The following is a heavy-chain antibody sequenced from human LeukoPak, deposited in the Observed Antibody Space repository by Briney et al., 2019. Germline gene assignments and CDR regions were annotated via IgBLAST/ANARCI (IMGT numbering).Heavy chain of an antibody. J-gene: IGHJ6*03. CDR2: IYSGGST. CDR1: GFTVSSNY. V-gene: IGHV3-53*01. Sequence: QPGGSLRLSCAASGFTVSSNYMSWVRQAPGKGLEWVSVIYSGGSTYYADSVKGRFTISRDNSKNTLYLQMNSLRAEDTAVHYCASRSGYYYYYMDVWGKGTTVTISS. CDR3: ASRSGYYYYYMDV.